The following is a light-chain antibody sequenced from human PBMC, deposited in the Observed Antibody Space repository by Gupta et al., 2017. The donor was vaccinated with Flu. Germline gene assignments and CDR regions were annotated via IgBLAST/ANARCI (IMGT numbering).Light chain of an antibody. J-gene: IGLJ1*01. CDR3: QVWDRTTYV. Sequence: SYELTQPPSVSVSPGQTATITCSGDKLRDKYVSWYQQKPGQSPVLVIYHDVKRPSGIPERFSGSNSVNTATLTITGTQSMDEAVYYCQVWDRTTYVFGTGTRVTVL. V-gene: IGLV3-1*01. CDR2: HDV. CDR1: KLRDKY.